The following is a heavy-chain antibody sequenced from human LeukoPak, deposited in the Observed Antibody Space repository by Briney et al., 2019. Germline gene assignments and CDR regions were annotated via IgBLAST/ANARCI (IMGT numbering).Heavy chain of an antibody. Sequence: GGSLRLSGAASGFTFSSYAMSWVRQAPGKGLEWVSAISGSGGSTYYADSVKGRFTISRDNSKNTLYLQMNSLRAEDTAVYYCAKDSSGRQPSTDFDYWGQGTLVTVSS. V-gene: IGHV3-23*01. CDR1: GFTFSSYA. D-gene: IGHD6-19*01. CDR3: AKDSSGRQPSTDFDY. J-gene: IGHJ4*02. CDR2: ISGSGGST.